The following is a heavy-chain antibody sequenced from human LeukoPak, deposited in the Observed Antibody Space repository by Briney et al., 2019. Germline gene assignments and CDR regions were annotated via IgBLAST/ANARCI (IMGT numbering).Heavy chain of an antibody. CDR1: GYAFTGYY. V-gene: IGHV1-2*02. CDR2: INPNSGGT. J-gene: IGHJ6*03. CDR3: ARATRYYYYYMDV. Sequence: ASMKVSCKASGYAFTGYYMHWIRQAPGQGLEWIGWINPNSGGTNYAQNFQGRVTMTRDTSISTAYMELSRLRSDDTAVYYCARATRYYYYYMDVWGKGTTVTVSS.